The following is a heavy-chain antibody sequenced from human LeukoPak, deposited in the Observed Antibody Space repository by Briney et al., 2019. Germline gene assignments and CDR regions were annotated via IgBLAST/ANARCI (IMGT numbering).Heavy chain of an antibody. D-gene: IGHD6-19*01. J-gene: IGHJ4*02. V-gene: IGHV3-23*01. CDR1: GFTFSSYA. CDR3: AKECRGGWPFDY. Sequence: GGSLRLSCAASGFTFSSYAMSWVRQAPGKGLEWVSGISGSGDSTYYADSVKGRFTISRDNSKNTLYLQMNSLRVEDTAVYYCAKECRGGWPFDYWGQGTLVTVSS. CDR2: ISGSGDST.